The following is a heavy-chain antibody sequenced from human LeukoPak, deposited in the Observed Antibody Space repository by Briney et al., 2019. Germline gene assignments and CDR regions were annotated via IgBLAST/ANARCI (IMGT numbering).Heavy chain of an antibody. J-gene: IGHJ4*02. V-gene: IGHV3-23*01. CDR2: ISGSVGST. CDR3: AKDWNYYDSRGYYATIDY. Sequence: GGSLRLSCAASGLTSSSYAMSRVREAPGQGLEWVSAISGSVGSTYYADSVRGRFTISTDNSKNTLYLQMNSLRADDTAVYYCAKDWNYYDSRGYYATIDYWGQGPLVTVSS. CDR1: GLTSSSYA. D-gene: IGHD3-22*01.